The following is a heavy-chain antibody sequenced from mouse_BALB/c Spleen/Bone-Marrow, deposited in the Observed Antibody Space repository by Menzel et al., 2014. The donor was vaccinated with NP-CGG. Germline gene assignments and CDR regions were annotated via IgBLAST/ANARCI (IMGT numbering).Heavy chain of an antibody. CDR1: GFNIKDYY. J-gene: IGHJ4*01. CDR2: IDPENGNT. V-gene: IGHV14-1*02. CDR3: ARGDGYAMDY. Sequence: EVQRVESGAEIVRPGALVKLSCKASGFNIKDYYMQWVKQRPEQGLEWIGWIDPENGNTIYDPKFQGKASMTADTSSNTAYLQLSSLTSEDTAVYYCARGDGYAMDYWGQGTSVTVSS.